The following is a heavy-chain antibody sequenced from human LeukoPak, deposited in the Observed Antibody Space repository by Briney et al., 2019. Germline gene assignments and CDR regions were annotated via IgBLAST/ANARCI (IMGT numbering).Heavy chain of an antibody. CDR2: IYYSGST. V-gene: IGHV4-59*01. CDR3: ARSRPVFDY. CDR1: GGSISSYY. Sequence: PSETLSLTCTVSGGSISSYYWSWIRQPPGKGLEWIGYIYYSGSTNYNPSLKSRVTISVDTSKNQFSLKLSSVTAADTAVYYCARSRPVFDYGGQGTLVTVSS. J-gene: IGHJ4*02.